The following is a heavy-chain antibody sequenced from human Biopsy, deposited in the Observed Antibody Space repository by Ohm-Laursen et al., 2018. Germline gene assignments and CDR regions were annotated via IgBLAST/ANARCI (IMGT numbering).Heavy chain of an antibody. D-gene: IGHD2-8*01. CDR3: GNEVHGWDY. CDR2: INQAGTT. J-gene: IGHJ4*02. CDR1: GKTFSDYQ. Sequence: GTLSLTCAVFGKTFSDYQWSWIRQPPGKGLEWIGQINQAGTTNYNPSLKSRVTISADASKYEFSLRLTSVTAADTAVYLCGNEVHGWDYWGLGAQVTVSS. V-gene: IGHV4-34*08.